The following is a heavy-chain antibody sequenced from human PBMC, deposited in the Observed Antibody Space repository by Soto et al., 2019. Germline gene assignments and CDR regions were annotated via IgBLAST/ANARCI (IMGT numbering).Heavy chain of an antibody. Sequence: GGSLRLSCAASVFPFSSYAMSWVRQAPGKGLEWVSAISGSGGSTYYADSVKGRFTISRDNSKNTLYLQMNSLRAEDTAVYYCAKDGCGGDCYSDYYGMDVWGQGTTVTVSS. CDR3: AKDGCGGDCYSDYYGMDV. D-gene: IGHD2-21*02. J-gene: IGHJ6*02. CDR2: ISGSGGST. CDR1: VFPFSSYA. V-gene: IGHV3-23*01.